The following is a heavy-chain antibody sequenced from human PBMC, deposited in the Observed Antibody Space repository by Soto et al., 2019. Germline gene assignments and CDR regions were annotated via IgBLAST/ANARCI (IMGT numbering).Heavy chain of an antibody. D-gene: IGHD2-15*01. CDR2: IIPILDIP. CDR1: GGTFSRYT. V-gene: IGHV1-69*02. CDR3: ASHFTGVLVLGASPPGGDNYGWDV. J-gene: IGHJ6*02. Sequence: QVQLVQSGAAVKKPGSSVKVSCKASGGTFSRYTFTWVRQAPGQRLEWMGRIIPILDIPNYAQNFQGRVTITADKSTSTAYMELSSLTSDDTAVYYCASHFTGVLVLGASPPGGDNYGWDVWGQGTTVTVSS.